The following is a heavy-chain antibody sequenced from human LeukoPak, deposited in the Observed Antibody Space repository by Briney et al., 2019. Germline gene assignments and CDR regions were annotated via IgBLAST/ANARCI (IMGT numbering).Heavy chain of an antibody. CDR3: AGGYYYRSDY. CDR2: ISSSSSTI. Sequence: ETLSLTCTVSGGSISSSSYYWGWIRQAPGKGLEWVSYISSSSSTIYYADSVKGRFTTSRDNAKNSLYLQMNSLRDEDTALYYCAGGYYYRSDYWGQGTLVTVSS. J-gene: IGHJ4*02. CDR1: GGSISSSS. V-gene: IGHV3-48*02. D-gene: IGHD3-22*01.